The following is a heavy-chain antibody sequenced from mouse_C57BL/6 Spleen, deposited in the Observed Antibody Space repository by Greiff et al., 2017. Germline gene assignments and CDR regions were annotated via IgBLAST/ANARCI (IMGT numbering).Heavy chain of an antibody. D-gene: IGHD2-4*01. J-gene: IGHJ3*01. CDR1: GYSITSGYY. CDR3: ARPYYDYDGAWFAY. Sequence: EVQLQESGPGLVKPSQSLSLTCSVTGYSITSGYYWYWIRQFPGNKLEWMGYISYDGSNNYNPSLKNRISITRDTSKNQFFLKLNSVTTEDTATYYWARPYYDYDGAWFAYWGQGTLVTVSA. CDR2: ISYDGSN. V-gene: IGHV3-6*01.